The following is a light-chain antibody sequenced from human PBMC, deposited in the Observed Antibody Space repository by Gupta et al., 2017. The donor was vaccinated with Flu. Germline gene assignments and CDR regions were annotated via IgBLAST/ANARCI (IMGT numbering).Light chain of an antibody. J-gene: IGKJ2*03. CDR1: QSLVYSNGYNY. Sequence: VMTQSPLSLPVTPGEPASISCRSSQSLVYSNGYNYLDWYLQKPGQPPQLLIYLGSNRASGVPDRFSGSGSGTDFTLKISRVEAEDVGVYYCWQALETPYSFGQGTKVEIK. V-gene: IGKV2-28*01. CDR3: WQALETPYS. CDR2: LGS.